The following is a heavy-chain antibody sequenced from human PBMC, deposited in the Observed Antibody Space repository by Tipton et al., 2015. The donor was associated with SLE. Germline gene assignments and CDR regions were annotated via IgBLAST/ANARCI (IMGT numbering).Heavy chain of an antibody. V-gene: IGHV3-30*02. Sequence: SGITFSSYGMHWVRQAPGKGLEWVAFIRYDGSNKYYADSVKGRFTISRDKSKNTLDLQMNSLRVEDTAVYYCARPSRGGRAFDLWGRGTLVTVSS. CDR2: IRYDGSNK. D-gene: IGHD3-16*01. CDR3: ARPSRGGRAFDL. CDR1: GITFSSYG. J-gene: IGHJ2*01.